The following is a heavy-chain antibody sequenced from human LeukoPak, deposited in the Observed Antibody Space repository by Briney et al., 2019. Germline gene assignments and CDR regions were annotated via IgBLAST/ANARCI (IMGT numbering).Heavy chain of an antibody. CDR2: IYTSGST. J-gene: IGHJ3*02. D-gene: IGHD2-2*01. CDR1: GSISGYY. V-gene: IGHV4-4*09. Sequence: ASETLSLTCTVSGSISGYYWSWIRQPPGKGLEWIGYIYTSGSTNYNPSLKSRVTISVDTSKNQFSLDLSSVTAADTAVYYCARQKCTSTSCLTKNAFDIWGQGTMVTVSS. CDR3: ARQKCTSTSCLTKNAFDI.